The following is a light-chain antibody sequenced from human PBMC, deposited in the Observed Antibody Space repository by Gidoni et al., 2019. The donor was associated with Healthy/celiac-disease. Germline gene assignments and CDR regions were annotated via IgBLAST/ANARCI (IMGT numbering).Light chain of an antibody. Sequence: DIQMTQSPSSLSASVGDRVTITCRASQSISSYLNWYQQKPGKAPKLLIYAEASLQSGVPSRFSGSGSGTDFTLTISSLQPEDVATYYCQQSYSTPPVTFGQXTKVEIK. CDR3: QQSYSTPPVT. CDR2: AEA. CDR1: QSISSY. V-gene: IGKV1-39*01. J-gene: IGKJ1*01.